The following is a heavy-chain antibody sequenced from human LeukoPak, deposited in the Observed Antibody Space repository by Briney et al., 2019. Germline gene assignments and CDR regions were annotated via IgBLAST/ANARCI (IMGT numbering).Heavy chain of an antibody. V-gene: IGHV3-43*01. CDR1: GFTFDDYT. CDR3: AKDTNSGSYTFDY. Sequence: PGGSLRLSCAASGFTFDDYTMHWVRQAPGKGLEWVSLISWDGGSTYYAGSVKGRFTISRDNSKNSLYLQMNSLRIEDTALYYCAKDTNSGSYTFDYWGQGTLVTVSS. CDR2: ISWDGGST. J-gene: IGHJ4*02. D-gene: IGHD1-26*01.